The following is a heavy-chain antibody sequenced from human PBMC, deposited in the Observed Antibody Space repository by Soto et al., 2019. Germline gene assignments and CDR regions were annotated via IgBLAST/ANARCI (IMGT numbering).Heavy chain of an antibody. V-gene: IGHV4-30-4*01. J-gene: IGHJ6*02. D-gene: IGHD3-16*01. CDR1: GDSISSGNKY. CDR3: ARVPSPFDYYYAMDV. Sequence: SETLSLTCTVSGDSISSGNKYWSWIRQAPGKGLEWIGYIFSSGTTYYNPSLKSRLTMSLDTSQNQFSLRLASVTDADSAVYYCARVPSPFDYYYAMDVWGQGATVTVS. CDR2: IFSSGTT.